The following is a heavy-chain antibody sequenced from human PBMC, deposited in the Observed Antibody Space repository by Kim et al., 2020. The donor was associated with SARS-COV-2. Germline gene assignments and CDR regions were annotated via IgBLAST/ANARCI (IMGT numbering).Heavy chain of an antibody. D-gene: IGHD3-10*01. CDR2: IFYNGAT. CDR3: ARDRXHTXXRSFDY. J-gene: IGHJ4*02. CDR1: GGSISTYY. Sequence: SETLSLTCTVSGGSISTYYWSWIRQSPGKGLEWIGYIFYNGATNYNPSLKSRVTXXTGTSKNQFSLKLTSVTAADTAVYFXARDRXHTXXRSFDYWGQGTLVTVS. V-gene: IGHV4-59*01.